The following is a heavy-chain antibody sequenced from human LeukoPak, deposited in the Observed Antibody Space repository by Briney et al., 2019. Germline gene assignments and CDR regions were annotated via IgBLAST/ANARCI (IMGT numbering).Heavy chain of an antibody. J-gene: IGHJ4*02. CDR3: VKDRPTWPIDY. CDR2: ISSNGGTS. Sequence: RAGGSLRLSCAASGFTFSNYAMSWVRQAPGKGLEWVSSISSNGGTSYYADSVKGRFTISRDNSKNTLYLQMNSLRAEDTAVYYCVKDRPTWPIDYWGQGTLVTVSS. CDR1: GFTFSNYA. D-gene: IGHD5-12*01. V-gene: IGHV3-23*01.